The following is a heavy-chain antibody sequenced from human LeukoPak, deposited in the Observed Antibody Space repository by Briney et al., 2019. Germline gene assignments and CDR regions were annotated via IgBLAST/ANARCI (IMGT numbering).Heavy chain of an antibody. CDR3: ARNYGSNSKYFDY. V-gene: IGHV1-2*02. CDR2: ISPNSGVT. CDR1: GYTFTAYF. J-gene: IGHJ4*02. D-gene: IGHD4-23*01. Sequence: GASVKVSCKASGYTFTAYFIHWVRQAPGQGLEWMGWISPNSGVTNYAQKFQGRVTMTGDTSISTAYMELSRLRSDDTAVYYCARNYGSNSKYFDYWGQGTLVLVSS.